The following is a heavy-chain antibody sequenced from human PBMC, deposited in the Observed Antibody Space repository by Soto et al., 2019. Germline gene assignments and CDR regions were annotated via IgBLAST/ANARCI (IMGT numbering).Heavy chain of an antibody. CDR3: AKDIRSSSHWYFDL. Sequence: GGSLRLSCAASGFTFSSYAMSWVRQAPGKGLEWVSGISWNSGRIGYADSVRGRFTISRDNAKNSLYLQMNSLRVEDTALYYCAKDIRSSSHWYFDLWGRGTLVTVSS. CDR1: GFTFSSYA. J-gene: IGHJ2*01. V-gene: IGHV3-9*01. CDR2: ISWNSGRI. D-gene: IGHD6-13*01.